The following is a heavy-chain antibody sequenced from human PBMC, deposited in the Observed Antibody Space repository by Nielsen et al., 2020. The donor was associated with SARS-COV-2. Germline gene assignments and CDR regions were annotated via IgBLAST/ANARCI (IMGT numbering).Heavy chain of an antibody. CDR2: IYRSGAT. J-gene: IGHJ6*02. CDR1: GFSVSSDS. CDR3: AKEEYSSPSYGMDV. Sequence: GGSLRLSCAASGFSVSSDSMSWVRQAPGKGLEWVSVIYRSGATNYADSVKGRFTISRDNSKNTLYLQMNSLRAEDTAVYYCAKEEYSSPSYGMDVWGQGTTVTVSS. D-gene: IGHD6-6*01. V-gene: IGHV3-53*01.